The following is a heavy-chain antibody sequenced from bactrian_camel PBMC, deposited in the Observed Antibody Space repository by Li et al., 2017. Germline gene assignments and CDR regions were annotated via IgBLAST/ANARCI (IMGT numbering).Heavy chain of an antibody. CDR1: RGFDDADAE. CDR3: AAEAYGGCWGTTYRN. CDR2: ISPDGKE. J-gene: IGHJ4*01. Sequence: HVQLVESGGGSVQIGGSLTLACAASRGFDDADAEWGWFRQAPGAQCEMVASISPDGKEYYSDSVKGRFAISRDNGENTLYLQMTGLKPGDSAMYYCAAEAYGGCWGTTYRNWGQGTQVTVS. V-gene: IGHV3S53*01. D-gene: IGHD1*01.